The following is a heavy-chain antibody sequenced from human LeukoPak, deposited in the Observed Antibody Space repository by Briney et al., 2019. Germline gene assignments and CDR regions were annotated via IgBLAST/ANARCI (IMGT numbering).Heavy chain of an antibody. CDR3: VRGGGDY. Sequence: GGSLRLSCAASGFTFSSYGMHWVRQAPGKGLEWVATIKQDGSERSYVDSVNGRFTISRDNARQSLYLHMNSLRGDDMAIYYCVRGGGDYWGQGTLVTVSS. J-gene: IGHJ4*02. V-gene: IGHV3-7*01. CDR2: IKQDGSER. CDR1: GFTFSSYG. D-gene: IGHD3-10*01.